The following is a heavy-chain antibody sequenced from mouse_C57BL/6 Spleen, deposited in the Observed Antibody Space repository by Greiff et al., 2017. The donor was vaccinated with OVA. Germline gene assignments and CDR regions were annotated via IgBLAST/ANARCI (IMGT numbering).Heavy chain of an antibody. D-gene: IGHD4-1*01. J-gene: IGHJ2*01. Sequence: VQLQQPGAELVRPGSSVKLSCKASGYTFTSYWMHWVKQRPIQGLEWIGNIDPSDSETNDNQKFKDKATLTVDKSAITAYMQLSSLTSDDSTVYYCARLTGTYFDYWGQGTTLTVSS. CDR2: IDPSDSET. CDR1: GYTFTSYW. V-gene: IGHV1-52*01. CDR3: ARLTGTYFDY.